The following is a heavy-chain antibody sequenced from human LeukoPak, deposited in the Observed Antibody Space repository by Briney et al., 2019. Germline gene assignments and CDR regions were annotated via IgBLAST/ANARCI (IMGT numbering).Heavy chain of an antibody. D-gene: IGHD1-26*01. V-gene: IGHV4-39*01. Sequence: ASETLSLTCTVSSGSISSSSYYWGWIRQPPGQGLEWIGTIYYSGSTYYNPSLKSRVTISVDTSKNQFSLKLSSVTAADTAVYYRARHQHSGSYYVGAFDIWGQGTMVTVSS. CDR3: ARHQHSGSYYVGAFDI. CDR1: SGSISSSSYY. CDR2: IYYSGST. J-gene: IGHJ3*02.